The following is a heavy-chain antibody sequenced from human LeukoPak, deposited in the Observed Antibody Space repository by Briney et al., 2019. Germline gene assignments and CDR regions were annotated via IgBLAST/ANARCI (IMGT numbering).Heavy chain of an antibody. CDR2: IYHSGNT. V-gene: IGHV4-30-2*01. D-gene: IGHD3-22*01. J-gene: IGHJ4*02. CDR1: SGSISSGGYS. CDR3: AGGGDSSGFYYYFDA. Sequence: SETLSLTCTVSSGSISSGGYSWNWIRQLPGKDLEWIGYIYHSGNTYYNPSLKSRVTISVDRSKIQFSLKLTSVTAADTAVYYCAGGGDSSGFYYYFDAWGQGTLVTVSS.